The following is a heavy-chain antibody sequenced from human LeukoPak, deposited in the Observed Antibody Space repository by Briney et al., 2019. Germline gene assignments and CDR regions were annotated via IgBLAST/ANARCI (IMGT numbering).Heavy chain of an antibody. J-gene: IGHJ4*02. CDR2: ITTTSSYI. Sequence: PGGSLRLSCAASGFTFSSYHMNWVRQAPGKGLEWVSSITTTSSYIYYADSVKGRFTISRDNSKNTLYLQMNSLRAEDTAVYYCADITGTTRLDYWGQGTLVTVSS. D-gene: IGHD1-7*01. V-gene: IGHV3-21*04. CDR3: ADITGTTRLDY. CDR1: GFTFSSYH.